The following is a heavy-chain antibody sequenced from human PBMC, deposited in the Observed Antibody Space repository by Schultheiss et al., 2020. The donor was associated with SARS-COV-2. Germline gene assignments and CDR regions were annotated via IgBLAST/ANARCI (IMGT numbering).Heavy chain of an antibody. D-gene: IGHD3-3*01. CDR1: GGSISSYY. J-gene: IGHJ4*02. CDR3: ASSYYDFWSGYPRHPFDY. CDR2: IYYSGST. V-gene: IGHV4-59*12. Sequence: SQTLSLTCTVSGGSISSYYWSWIRQPPGKGLEWIGYIYYSGSTYYNPSLKSRVTISVDRSKNQFSLKLSSVTAADTAVYYCASSYYDFWSGYPRHPFDYWGQGTLVTVSS.